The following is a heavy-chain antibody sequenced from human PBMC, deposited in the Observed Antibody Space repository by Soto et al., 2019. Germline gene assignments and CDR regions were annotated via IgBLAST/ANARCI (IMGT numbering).Heavy chain of an antibody. CDR1: GDSITDGDYY. V-gene: IGHV4-30-4*01. CDR3: ARDMHAGFTHYFDP. D-gene: IGHD1-26*01. J-gene: IGHJ5*02. Sequence: SETLSLTCTVSGDSITDGDYYWSWIRQPPGKGLEWIGYISSSGSTYYHPSLKSRISISVDTSQNQFSLQLTSVTDADTAEYYCARDMHAGFTHYFDPWGQGTLVTVSS. CDR2: ISSSGST.